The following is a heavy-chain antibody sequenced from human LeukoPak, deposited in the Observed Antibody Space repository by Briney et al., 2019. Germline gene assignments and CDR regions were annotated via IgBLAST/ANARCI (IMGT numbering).Heavy chain of an antibody. CDR2: ISAYNGNT. V-gene: IGHV1-18*01. J-gene: IGHJ3*02. CDR3: ARQYSSGWYMSAFDI. Sequence: GASVKVSCKASGYTFTSYGISWVRQAPGQGLESMGWISAYNGNTNYAQKLQGRVTMTTDTSTSTAYMELRSLRSDDTAVYYCARQYSSGWYMSAFDIWGQGTMVTVSS. D-gene: IGHD6-19*01. CDR1: GYTFTSYG.